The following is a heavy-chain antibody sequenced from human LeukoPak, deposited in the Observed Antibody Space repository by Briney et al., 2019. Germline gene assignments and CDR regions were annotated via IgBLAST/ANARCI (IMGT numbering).Heavy chain of an antibody. D-gene: IGHD6-19*01. V-gene: IGHV3-21*01. Sequence: GGSLTLSCAASGFTFSNYDMNWVRQAPGKGLEWVSSISSSGSYIYYADSVKGRFTISRDNAKNSLYLQMNSLRAEDTAVYYCASVAVAGTEIHWGQGTLVTVSS. CDR3: ASVAVAGTEIH. J-gene: IGHJ4*02. CDR1: GFTFSNYD. CDR2: ISSSGSYI.